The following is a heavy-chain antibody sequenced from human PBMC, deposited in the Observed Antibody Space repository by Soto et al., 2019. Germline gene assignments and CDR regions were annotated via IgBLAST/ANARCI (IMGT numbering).Heavy chain of an antibody. Sequence: QVQLVESGGGVVQPGRSLRLSCAASGFTFSSYGMHWVRQAPGKGLEWVAVIWYDGSNKYYADSVKGRFTIFRDNSKNTLYLQMNSLRAEDTAVYYCARDKGRGWPPDFDYWGQGTLVTVSS. CDR2: IWYDGSNK. J-gene: IGHJ4*02. V-gene: IGHV3-33*01. CDR1: GFTFSSYG. CDR3: ARDKGRGWPPDFDY. D-gene: IGHD6-19*01.